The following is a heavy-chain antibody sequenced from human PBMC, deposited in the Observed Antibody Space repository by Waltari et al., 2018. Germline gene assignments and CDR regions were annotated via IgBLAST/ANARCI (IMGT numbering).Heavy chain of an antibody. CDR2: IYYSGSI. J-gene: IGHJ2*01. D-gene: IGHD3-10*01. CDR1: GGSISRSY. Sequence: QVQLQESGPGLVKPSETLSLTCTVPGGSISRSYWSWIRPPPGKGLEWIGHIYYSGSINYNSSLKSRVTISVDTSKNQFSLKLSSVTAADTAVYYCARPVRGLDYWYFDLWGRGTLVTVSS. V-gene: IGHV4-59*08. CDR3: ARPVRGLDYWYFDL.